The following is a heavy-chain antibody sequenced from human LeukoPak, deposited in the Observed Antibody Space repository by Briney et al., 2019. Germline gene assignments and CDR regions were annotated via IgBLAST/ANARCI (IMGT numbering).Heavy chain of an antibody. CDR1: GFTFSTYW. CDR2: INSDGSST. V-gene: IGHV3-74*01. CDR3: ATSSDTAMVFDY. D-gene: IGHD5-18*01. J-gene: IGHJ4*02. Sequence: GSLRLSCAASGFTFSTYWMHWVRQAPGKGLVWVSRINSDGSSTSYADSVKGRSTISRDNAKNTLYLQMNSLRAEDTAVYYCATSSDTAMVFDYWGQGTLVTVSS.